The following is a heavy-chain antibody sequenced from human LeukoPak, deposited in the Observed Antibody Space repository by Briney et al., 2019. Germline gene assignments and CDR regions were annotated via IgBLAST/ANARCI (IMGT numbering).Heavy chain of an antibody. CDR1: GGSFSGYY. Sequence: SETLSLTCAVYGGSFSGYYWSWIRQPPGKGLEWIGEINHSGSTNYNPSLKSRVTISVDTSKNQFSLKLSSVTAAHTAVYYCASMTTVGYYYMDVWGKGTTVTVSS. V-gene: IGHV4-34*01. CDR3: ASMTTVGYYYMDV. CDR2: INHSGST. D-gene: IGHD1-14*01. J-gene: IGHJ6*03.